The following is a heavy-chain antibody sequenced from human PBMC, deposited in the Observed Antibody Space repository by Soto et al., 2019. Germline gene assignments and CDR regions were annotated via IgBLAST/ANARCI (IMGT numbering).Heavy chain of an antibody. CDR3: ARASPRGRYFDWLIFPLGH. CDR1: GYTFTNYG. CDR2: INTYNGNT. J-gene: IGHJ4*02. V-gene: IGHV1-18*01. Sequence: ASVKVSCKASGYTFTNYGINWVRQAPGQGLEWMGWINTYNGNTNFAQRLQGRVTMTAEASTSTAYMELRAEDTALYFCARASPRGRYFDWLIFPLGHWGQGTLVTVSS. D-gene: IGHD3-9*01.